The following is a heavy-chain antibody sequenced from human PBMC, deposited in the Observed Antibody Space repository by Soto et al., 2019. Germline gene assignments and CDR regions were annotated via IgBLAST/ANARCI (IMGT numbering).Heavy chain of an antibody. Sequence: SETLSLTCTVSGGSISSGGYYWSWIRQHPGKGLEWIGYIYYSGSTYYNPSLKSRVTISVDTSKNQFSLKLSSVTAADTAVYYCARASDPRITMIDTNWFDPWGQGTLVTVSS. J-gene: IGHJ5*02. CDR3: ARASDPRITMIDTNWFDP. CDR1: GGSISSGGYY. D-gene: IGHD3-22*01. CDR2: IYYSGST. V-gene: IGHV4-31*03.